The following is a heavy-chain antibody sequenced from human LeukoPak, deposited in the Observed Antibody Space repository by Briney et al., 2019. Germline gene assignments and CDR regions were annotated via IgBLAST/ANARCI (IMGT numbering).Heavy chain of an antibody. J-gene: IGHJ6*03. V-gene: IGHV1-18*01. Sequence: ASVKVSCKASGYTFTSYGISWVRQAPGQGLEWMGWISAHNGNTNYAQKLQGRVTMSTDTSTSTAYMELRSLRSDDTAVYYCARMYHSSNWYYYYYYMDVWGKGTTVTVSS. CDR1: GYTFTSYG. CDR3: ARMYHSSNWYYYYYYMDV. D-gene: IGHD6-13*01. CDR2: ISAHNGNT.